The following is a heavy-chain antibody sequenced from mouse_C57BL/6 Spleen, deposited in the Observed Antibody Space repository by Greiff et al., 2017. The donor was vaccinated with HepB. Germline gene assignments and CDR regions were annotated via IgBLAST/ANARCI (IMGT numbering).Heavy chain of an antibody. J-gene: IGHJ2*01. CDR1: GYTFTDYE. V-gene: IGHV1-15*01. Sequence: VKLMESGAELVRPGASVTLSCKASGYTFTDYEMHWVKQTPVHGLEWIGAIDPETGGTAYNQKFKGKAILTADKSSTTAYMELRSLTSEDSAVYYCTRGEGDYFDNWGQGTTLTVSS. CDR2: IDPETGGT. CDR3: TRGEGDYFDN.